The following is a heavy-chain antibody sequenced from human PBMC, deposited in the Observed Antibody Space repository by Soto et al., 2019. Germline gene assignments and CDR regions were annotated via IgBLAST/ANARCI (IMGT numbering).Heavy chain of an antibody. CDR3: AKDFGYCSGGSCYHPY. D-gene: IGHD2-15*01. V-gene: IGHV1-69*04. CDR1: GGTFSSYT. Sequence: ASVKVSCKASGGTFSSYTISWVRQAPGQGLEWMGRIIPILGIANYAQKFQGRVTITADKSTSTAYMELSSLRSEDTAVYYCAKDFGYCSGGSCYHPYWGQGTLVTVSS. CDR2: IIPILGIA. J-gene: IGHJ4*02.